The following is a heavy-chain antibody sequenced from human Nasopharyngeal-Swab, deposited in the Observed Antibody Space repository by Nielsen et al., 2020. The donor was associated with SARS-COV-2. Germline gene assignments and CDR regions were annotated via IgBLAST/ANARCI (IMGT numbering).Heavy chain of an antibody. Sequence: SGSPPVNPTQTLTLTCTFSGLSLSPSGVGVGWTRQPPGKALEWLALIYWDDAKRYSPSLRSRLTITKDTSKNQVVLTMTNMDPVDTATYYCAHRGIAVASGWFDPWGQGTLVTVSS. CDR2: IYWDDAK. J-gene: IGHJ5*02. D-gene: IGHD6-19*01. V-gene: IGHV2-5*02. CDR3: AHRGIAVASGWFDP. CDR1: GLSLSPSGVG.